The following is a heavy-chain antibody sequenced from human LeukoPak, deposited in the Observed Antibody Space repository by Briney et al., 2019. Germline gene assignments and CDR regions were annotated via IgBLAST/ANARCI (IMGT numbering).Heavy chain of an antibody. V-gene: IGHV1-69*04. CDR1: GYTFTSYS. J-gene: IGHJ6*02. CDR2: IIPILGIA. Sequence: ASVKVSCKASGYTFTSYSMHWVRQAPGQGLEWMGRIIPILGIANYAQKFQGRVTITADKSTSTAYMELSSLRSEDTAVYYCARENSSSPQFRYYYYGMDVWGQGTTVTVSS. D-gene: IGHD6-13*01. CDR3: ARENSSSPQFRYYYYGMDV.